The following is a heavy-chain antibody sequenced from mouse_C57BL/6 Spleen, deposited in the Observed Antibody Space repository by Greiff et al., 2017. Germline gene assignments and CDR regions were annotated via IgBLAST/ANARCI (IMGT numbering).Heavy chain of an antibody. J-gene: IGHJ4*01. CDR3: ARWRLLAYAMDY. D-gene: IGHD2-1*01. CDR1: GYTFTDYN. Sequence: VHVKQSGPELVKPGASVKIPCKASGYTFTDYNMDWVKQSHGKSLEWIGDINPNNGGTIYNQKFKGKATLTVDKSSSTAYMELRSLTSEDTAVYYCARWRLLAYAMDYWGQGTSVTVSS. CDR2: INPNNGGT. V-gene: IGHV1-18*01.